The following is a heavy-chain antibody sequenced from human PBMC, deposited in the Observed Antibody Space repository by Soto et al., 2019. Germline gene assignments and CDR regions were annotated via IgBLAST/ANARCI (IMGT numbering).Heavy chain of an antibody. Sequence: QVQLVQSGAEVKKPGSSVKVSCKASGGTFSTYTVSWVRQAPGQGLEWMGGIIPIFRTANYAQKFQGRVTVTADESTSTAYMGLSSLRSEDTAVYYCARRYCISTSCHYYGMDVWGQGTTVTVSS. CDR3: ARRYCISTSCHYYGMDV. J-gene: IGHJ6*02. D-gene: IGHD2-2*01. CDR2: IIPIFRTA. V-gene: IGHV1-69*12. CDR1: GGTFSTYT.